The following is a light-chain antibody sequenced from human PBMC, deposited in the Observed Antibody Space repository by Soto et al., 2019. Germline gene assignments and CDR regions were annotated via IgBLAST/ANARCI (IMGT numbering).Light chain of an antibody. CDR2: GAS. J-gene: IGKJ1*01. Sequence: EMVLTQSPGTLSLSPRERATLSCRASQSVSGRYLARYQQKPGQAPRPLIYGASSRASGIPDRFSGSGSGTDFTLTISRPEPEDFAVYYCQQYGSTPWTFGQGTKVEIK. V-gene: IGKV3-20*01. CDR1: QSVSGRY. CDR3: QQYGSTPWT.